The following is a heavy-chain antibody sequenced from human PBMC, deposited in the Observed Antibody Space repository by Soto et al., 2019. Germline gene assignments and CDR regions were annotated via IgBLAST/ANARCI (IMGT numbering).Heavy chain of an antibody. CDR2: IYYSGST. V-gene: IGHV4-39*01. D-gene: IGHD1-26*01. CDR1: GGSITSSSYY. J-gene: IGHJ5*02. CDR3: ATQEVGGSYVYTFDP. Sequence: QLHLRESGPGLVKPSETLSLTCTVSGGSITSSSYYWGWIRQPPGKGLEWIGSIYYSGSTSYNPSLKSRITLSVDTSQNQFSLKLSSVTAADTAVYYCATQEVGGSYVYTFDPWGQGTLVTVSS.